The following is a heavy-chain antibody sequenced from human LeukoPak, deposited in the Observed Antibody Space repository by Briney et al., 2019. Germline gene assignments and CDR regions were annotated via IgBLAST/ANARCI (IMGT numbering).Heavy chain of an antibody. CDR1: GYTVTSYD. V-gene: IGHV1-8*01. CDR2: MNPNSGNT. D-gene: IGHD3-10*01. J-gene: IGHJ4*02. Sequence: ASVKVSCKASGYTVTSYDINWVRQATGQGLEWMGWMNPNSGNTGYAQKFQGRVTMTRNTSISTAYMELSSLRSEDTAVYYCARGKILWFGELFNFDYWGQGTLVTVSS. CDR3: ARGKILWFGELFNFDY.